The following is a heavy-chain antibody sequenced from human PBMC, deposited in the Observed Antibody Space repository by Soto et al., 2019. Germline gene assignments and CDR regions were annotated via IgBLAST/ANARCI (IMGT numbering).Heavy chain of an antibody. CDR3: AKDSITRIAAAQFDP. D-gene: IGHD6-13*01. CDR2: ISGSGGST. J-gene: IGHJ5*02. Sequence: EVQLLESGAGLVQPGGSLRLSSAASGFTFSSYAMSWVREAPGKGLEWVSAISGSGGSTYYADSVKGRFTISRDNSKNTLYLQMNSLRAEDTAVYYCAKDSITRIAAAQFDPWGQGTLVTVSS. V-gene: IGHV3-23*01. CDR1: GFTFSSYA.